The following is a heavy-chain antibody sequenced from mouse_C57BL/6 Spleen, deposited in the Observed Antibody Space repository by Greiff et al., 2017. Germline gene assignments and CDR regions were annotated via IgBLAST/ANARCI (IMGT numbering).Heavy chain of an antibody. J-gene: IGHJ2*01. CDR1: GYTFTSYW. CDR2: IYPSDSET. D-gene: IGHD2-4*01. CDR3: ASIYYDYDGGYYFDY. V-gene: IGHV1-61*01. Sequence: QVQLQQPGAELVRPGSSVKLSCKASGYTFTSYWMDWVKQRPGQGLEWIGNIYPSDSETHYNQKFKDKATLTVDKSSSTAYMQLSSLTSEDSAVYYCASIYYDYDGGYYFDYWGQGTTLTVSS.